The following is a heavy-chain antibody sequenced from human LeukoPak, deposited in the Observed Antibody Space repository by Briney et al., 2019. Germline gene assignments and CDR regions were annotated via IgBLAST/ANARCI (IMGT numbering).Heavy chain of an antibody. Sequence: SVKVSCKASGYTFTGYYMHWVRQAPGQGLEWMGWINPKTGGTIYAQNFQGRVTMTMDTSFSTAYMELSRRRSDDTVIYYGASLIAAAGTNVYWGQGTLVTVSS. CDR3: ASLIAAAGTNVY. CDR2: INPKTGGT. J-gene: IGHJ4*02. V-gene: IGHV1-2*02. D-gene: IGHD6-13*01. CDR1: GYTFTGYY.